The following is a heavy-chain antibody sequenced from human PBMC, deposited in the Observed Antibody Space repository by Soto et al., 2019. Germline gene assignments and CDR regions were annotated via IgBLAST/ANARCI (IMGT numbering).Heavy chain of an antibody. J-gene: IGHJ4*02. CDR2: IWYDGSNK. D-gene: IGHD1-26*01. Sequence: PGGSLRLSCASSGFTFSSYGMHWVRQAPGKGLEWVAVIWYDGSNKYYADSVKGRFTISRDNSKNTLYLQMNSLRAEDTAVYYCATVLFSGSYDYWGQGTLVTVSS. CDR1: GFTFSSYG. V-gene: IGHV3-33*01. CDR3: ATVLFSGSYDY.